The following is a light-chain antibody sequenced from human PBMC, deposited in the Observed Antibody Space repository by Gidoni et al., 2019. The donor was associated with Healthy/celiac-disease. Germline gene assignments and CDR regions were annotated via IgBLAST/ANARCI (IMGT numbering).Light chain of an antibody. V-gene: IGKV1-5*03. Sequence: IQMTQSPSTLSASVGDRVTLTCRASQSISSWLAWYQQKPGKAPKLLIYKESSLESGVPSRFSGSGSGTEFTLTISSLQPDDFATYYCQQYNSYSRTFGQGTKVEIK. CDR3: QQYNSYSRT. J-gene: IGKJ1*01. CDR1: QSISSW. CDR2: KES.